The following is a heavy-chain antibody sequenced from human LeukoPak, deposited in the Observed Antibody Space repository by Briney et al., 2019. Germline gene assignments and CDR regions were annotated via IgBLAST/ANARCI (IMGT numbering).Heavy chain of an antibody. CDR3: ARAVRSAYLDY. V-gene: IGHV1-18*01. D-gene: IGHD3-16*01. CDR2: ISAYNGNT. CDR1: GYTFTSYG. Sequence: ASVTVSCTASGYTFTSYGISWVRQAPGQGLEWMGWISAYNGNTNYAQKLQGRVTMTTDTSTSTAYMELRSLRSDDTAVNYCARAVRSAYLDYWGQGTLVTVSS. J-gene: IGHJ4*02.